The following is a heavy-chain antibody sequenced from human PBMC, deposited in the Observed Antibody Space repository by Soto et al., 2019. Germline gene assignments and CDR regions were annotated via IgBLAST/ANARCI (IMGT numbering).Heavy chain of an antibody. CDR2: VTATAESA. V-gene: IGHV3-23*01. CDR3: GRGRYYDSPQDR. Sequence: PGGSLRLSCTPFGCNFDGYAMSWVRQDPAKGLVWVSDVTATAESAYYTDSVRGRFIITIDNSDNMLYLQMSSLRVEDTAIYFCGRGRYYDSPQDRGGRGTQV. D-gene: IGHD3-10*01. J-gene: IGHJ5*02. CDR1: GCNFDGYA.